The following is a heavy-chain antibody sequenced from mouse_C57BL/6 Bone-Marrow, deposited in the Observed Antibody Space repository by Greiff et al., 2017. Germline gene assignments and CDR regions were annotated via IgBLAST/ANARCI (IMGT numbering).Heavy chain of an antibody. CDR1: GYTFTRYG. J-gene: IGHJ2*01. CDR2: IYPRSGNT. Sequence: VQLQQSGAELARPGASVKLSCKASGYTFTRYGISWVKQRTGQGLEWIGEIYPRSGNTYYNEKFKGKATLTADKSSSTAYMELRSLTSEDAAVDFCDYYGSSYFDYWGQGTTLTVSS. D-gene: IGHD1-1*01. CDR3: DYYGSSYFDY. V-gene: IGHV1-81*01.